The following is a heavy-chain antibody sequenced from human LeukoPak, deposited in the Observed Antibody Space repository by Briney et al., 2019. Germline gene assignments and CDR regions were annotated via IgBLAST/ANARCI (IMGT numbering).Heavy chain of an antibody. CDR3: ATSSGGSDHDYFDY. D-gene: IGHD1-26*01. CDR1: GLPFNTYG. V-gene: IGHV3-33*01. CDR2: IWYDGSKK. J-gene: IGHJ4*02. Sequence: PGRSLRLSCAVSGLPFNTYGMHWVRQAPGKGLEGVAVIWYDGSKKYYADSVKGRFTISRDNSKNILYLQMSSLSAEDTAVYYCATSSGGSDHDYFDYWGQGTLVTVSS.